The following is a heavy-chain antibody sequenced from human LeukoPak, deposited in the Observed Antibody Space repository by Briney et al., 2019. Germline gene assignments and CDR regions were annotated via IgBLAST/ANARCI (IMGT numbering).Heavy chain of an antibody. V-gene: IGHV4-59*01. CDR2: IHYSGST. Sequence: SETLSLTCTISGGSISSNYWSWIRQSPGKGLEWIGYIHYSGSTSYNPSLKSRVTISVDTSKNQFSLKLSSVTAADTAVYYCARVKGSGYYYVFDYWGQGTLVTVSS. J-gene: IGHJ4*02. D-gene: IGHD3-22*01. CDR3: ARVKGSGYYYVFDY. CDR1: GGSISSNY.